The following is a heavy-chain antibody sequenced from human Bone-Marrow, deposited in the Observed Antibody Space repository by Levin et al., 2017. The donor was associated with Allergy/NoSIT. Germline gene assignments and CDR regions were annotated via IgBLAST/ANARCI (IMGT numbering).Heavy chain of an antibody. CDR2: INHSGTA. J-gene: IGHJ4*02. CDR3: ARLCRESGPATDDY. D-gene: IGHD2-2*01. V-gene: IGHV4-34*01. Sequence: SETLSLTCVGSGGPFSGYSWSWIRQTPGKGLEWIGEINHSGTAYYHPSLRSRVTMSEDGAKKPFSLTLTSVTAADPGVYYCARLCRESGPATDDYWGQGTLVTVSS. CDR1: GGPFSGYS.